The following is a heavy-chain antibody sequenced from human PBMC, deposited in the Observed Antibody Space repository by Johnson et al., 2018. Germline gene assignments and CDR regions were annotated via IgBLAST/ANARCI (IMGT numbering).Heavy chain of an antibody. D-gene: IGHD1-26*01. CDR2: IRSKANGYAT. CDR1: GFTFSGSA. Sequence: VQLVQSGGGLVQPGGSXKLSCAASGFTFSGSAMHWVRQASGKGLEWVGRIRSKANGYATAYAASVKGRFTISRDDSKNTAYLQMNSLKTEATAVYYCTRHRSGTGDAFDIWGQGTMVTVSS. CDR3: TRHRSGTGDAFDI. V-gene: IGHV3-73*01. J-gene: IGHJ3*02.